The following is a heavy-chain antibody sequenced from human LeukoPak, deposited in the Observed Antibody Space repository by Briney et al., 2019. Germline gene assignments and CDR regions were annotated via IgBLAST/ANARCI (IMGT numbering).Heavy chain of an antibody. CDR1: GGTFSSYA. CDR2: IIPIFGTA. CDR3: ARVACSGGSCEGIDY. D-gene: IGHD2-15*01. J-gene: IGHJ4*02. Sequence: SVKVSCKASGGTFSSYAISWVRQAPGQGLEWMGRIIPIFGTANYAQKFQGRVTITTDESTSTAYMELSSLRSEDTAVYYCARVACSGGSCEGIDYWGQRTLVTVSS. V-gene: IGHV1-69*05.